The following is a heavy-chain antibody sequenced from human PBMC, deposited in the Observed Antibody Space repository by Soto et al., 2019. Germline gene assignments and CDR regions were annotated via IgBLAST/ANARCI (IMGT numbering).Heavy chain of an antibody. Sequence: QVQLVQSGAEVKKPGASVKVSCRTSGYTFTKYYMHWVRQAPGQGLEWMGWITPNSGATNYAQRCQGRVAMTTATSTSVAYMELSRLRSDDTAVYYCASLDSSGYYYPDYWGQGTLVTVSS. V-gene: IGHV1-2*02. J-gene: IGHJ4*02. CDR3: ASLDSSGYYYPDY. D-gene: IGHD3-22*01. CDR1: GYTFTKYY. CDR2: ITPNSGAT.